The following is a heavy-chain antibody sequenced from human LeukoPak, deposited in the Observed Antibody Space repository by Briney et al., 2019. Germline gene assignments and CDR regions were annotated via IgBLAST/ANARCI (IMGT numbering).Heavy chain of an antibody. V-gene: IGHV3-30*02. J-gene: IGHJ6*02. D-gene: IGHD3-16*01. CDR3: AKDREVWGSFKKKMDV. CDR1: GFNFRGYA. CDR2: IRSNGNEK. Sequence: GGSLRLSCAASGFNFRGYAMHWVRQAPGKGLEWVALIRSNGNEKFYVDAVQGRFTISRDNSKNTLFLQMSSLRPEDTAVYYWAKDREVWGSFKKKMDVWGQGTTVTVSS.